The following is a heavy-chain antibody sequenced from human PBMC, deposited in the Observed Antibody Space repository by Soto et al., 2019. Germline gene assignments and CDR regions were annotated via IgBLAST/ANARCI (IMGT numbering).Heavy chain of an antibody. CDR1: GFTFSSYA. D-gene: IGHD3-22*01. Sequence: GGSLRLSCAASGFTFSSYAMSWVRQAPGKGPEWVSAISGSGGSTYYADSVKGRFTISRDNSKNTLYLQMNSLRAEDTAVYYCAKDLEYYYDSNTDVWGQGTTVTVSS. V-gene: IGHV3-23*01. J-gene: IGHJ6*02. CDR2: ISGSGGST. CDR3: AKDLEYYYDSNTDV.